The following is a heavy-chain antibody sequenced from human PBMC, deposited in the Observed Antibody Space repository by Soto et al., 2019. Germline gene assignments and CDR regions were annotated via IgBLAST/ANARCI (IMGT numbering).Heavy chain of an antibody. V-gene: IGHV1-69*01. J-gene: IGHJ6*02. CDR2: IIPRSAKS. Sequence: VKVSCKASGDTFSTYSITWMRQVPGQGLEWMGGIIPRSAKSNYAQKFQGRVTITADESTSTAYMELSSLRSEDTAVYYCSREGLVLVPTTVNSDYYYAMDVWGQGTTVTVSS. D-gene: IGHD2-2*01. CDR3: SREGLVLVPTTVNSDYYYAMDV. CDR1: GDTFSTYS.